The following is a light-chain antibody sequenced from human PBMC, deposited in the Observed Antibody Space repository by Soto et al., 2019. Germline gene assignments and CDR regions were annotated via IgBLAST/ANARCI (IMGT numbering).Light chain of an antibody. Sequence: EILMTQSPLTLSVSPGEGATLSCKASQNINTNLACYQQRPGQAPRVLVYGASSRASGIPARFSASGSGTDFTLTINRLEPEDFAVYYCQQDKDWPPLTFGGGTRVERK. V-gene: IGKV3D-15*01. CDR3: QQDKDWPPLT. J-gene: IGKJ4*01. CDR1: QNINTN. CDR2: GAS.